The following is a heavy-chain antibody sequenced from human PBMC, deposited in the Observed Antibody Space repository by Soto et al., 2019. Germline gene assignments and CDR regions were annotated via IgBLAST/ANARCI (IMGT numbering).Heavy chain of an antibody. V-gene: IGHV1-8*01. CDR1: GYTFTSYD. J-gene: IGHJ5*02. CDR2: MNPNSGNT. CDR3: ARGFSSTNPNWFGP. D-gene: IGHD2-2*01. Sequence: QVQLGQSGAEVKKLGASEKVSFKTSGYTFTSYDINWVRQASGQGLEWMGWMNPNSGNTGYAQKFQGRVTMTRNTSITTAYMELNSLRSEDTAVYYCARGFSSTNPNWFGPWGLGTLVTVSS.